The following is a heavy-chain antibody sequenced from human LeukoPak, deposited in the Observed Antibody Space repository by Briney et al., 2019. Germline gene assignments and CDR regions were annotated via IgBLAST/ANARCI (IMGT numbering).Heavy chain of an antibody. Sequence: GGSLRLSCVASGFSVSSSYMSWVRQAPGKGLEWVSAISGSGGSTYYADSVKGRFTISRDNSKNTLYLQMNSLRAEDTAVYYCASHDYSNSYYYYYYMDVWGKGTTVTVSS. D-gene: IGHD4-11*01. J-gene: IGHJ6*03. CDR3: ASHDYSNSYYYYYYMDV. V-gene: IGHV3-23*01. CDR1: GFSVSSSY. CDR2: ISGSGGST.